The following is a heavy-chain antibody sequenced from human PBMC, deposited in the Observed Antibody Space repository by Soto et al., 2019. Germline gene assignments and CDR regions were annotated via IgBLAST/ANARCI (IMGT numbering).Heavy chain of an antibody. CDR3: ATNPYFYGSGSQTYYFDY. J-gene: IGHJ4*02. D-gene: IGHD3-10*01. CDR2: IIPIFGTA. Sequence: ASVKVSCKASGGTXSSYAISWVRQAPGQGLEWMGGIIPIFGTANYAQKFQGRVTITADESTSTAYMELSSLRSEDTAVYYCATNPYFYGSGSQTYYFDYWGQGTLVTVSS. CDR1: GGTXSSYA. V-gene: IGHV1-69*13.